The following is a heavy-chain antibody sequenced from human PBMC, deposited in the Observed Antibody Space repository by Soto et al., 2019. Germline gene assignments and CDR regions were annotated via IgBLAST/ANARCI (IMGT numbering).Heavy chain of an antibody. CDR1: GYSFTSYW. CDR3: ARHHTARGYYYYDMDV. CDR2: IYPGDSDT. J-gene: IGHJ6*02. D-gene: IGHD5-18*01. Sequence: GESLKISCKGSGYSFTSYWIGWVRQMPGKGLEWMGIIYPGDSDTRYSPSFQGQVTISADKSISTAYLQWSSLKASDTAMYYCARHHTARGYYYYDMDVWGQGTTVTV. V-gene: IGHV5-51*01.